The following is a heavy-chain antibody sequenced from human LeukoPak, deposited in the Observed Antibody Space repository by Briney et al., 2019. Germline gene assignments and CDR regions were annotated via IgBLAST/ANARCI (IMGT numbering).Heavy chain of an antibody. J-gene: IGHJ4*02. Sequence: GGSLRLSCAASGFTFSSSSMNWVRQAPGKGLEWVSYITASSSTEYYADSVKGRFTISRDNAKNTLYLQMNSLRAEDTAVYYCTRGRGSDYWGQGTLVTVSS. D-gene: IGHD3-10*01. CDR3: TRGRGSDY. CDR2: ITASSSTE. V-gene: IGHV3-48*04. CDR1: GFTFSSSS.